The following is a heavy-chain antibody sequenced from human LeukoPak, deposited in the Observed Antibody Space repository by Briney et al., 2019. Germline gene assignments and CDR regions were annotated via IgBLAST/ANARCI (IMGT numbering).Heavy chain of an antibody. D-gene: IGHD5-18*01. CDR3: ARINRIQQAYYYYYMDV. V-gene: IGHV1-46*01. CDR2: INPSGGST. CDR1: GYTFTSYY. Sequence: GASVKVSCKASGYTFTSYYMHWVRQAPGQGLEWMGIINPSGGSTSYAQKFQGRVTMTRDTSISTAYMELSRLRSDDTAVYYCARINRIQQAYYYYYMDVWGKGTTVTVSS. J-gene: IGHJ6*03.